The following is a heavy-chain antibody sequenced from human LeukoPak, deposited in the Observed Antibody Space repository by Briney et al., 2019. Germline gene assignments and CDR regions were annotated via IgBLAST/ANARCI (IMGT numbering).Heavy chain of an antibody. Sequence: ASVKVSCKASGYTFTSYGFSWVRQAPGQGLEWMGWISAYNGNTNYAQKLQGRVTMTTDTSTSTAYMELRSLRSDDTAVYYCARVVGVRGVISYYYYMDVWGKGTTVTVSS. CDR2: ISAYNGNT. V-gene: IGHV1-18*01. CDR3: ARVVGVRGVISYYYYMDV. D-gene: IGHD3-10*01. CDR1: GYTFTSYG. J-gene: IGHJ6*03.